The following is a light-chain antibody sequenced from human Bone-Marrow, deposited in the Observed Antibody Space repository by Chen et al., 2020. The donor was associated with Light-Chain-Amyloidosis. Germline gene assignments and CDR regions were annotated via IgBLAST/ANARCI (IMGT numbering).Light chain of an antibody. CDR1: QSVDSY. J-gene: IGKJ1*01. CDR3: QQRRNWPRT. CDR2: DAS. Sequence: IVLTQSPATLSLSPGERATLSCRASQSVDSYLALYQQKPGQAPRLLIFDASNRATGIPARFSGSGSGTDFTLTISSLEPEDFAVYYCQQRRNWPRTFGQGTKVDIK. V-gene: IGKV3-11*01.